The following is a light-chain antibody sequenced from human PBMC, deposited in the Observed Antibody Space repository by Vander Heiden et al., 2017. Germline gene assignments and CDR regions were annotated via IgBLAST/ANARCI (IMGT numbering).Light chain of an antibody. V-gene: IGKV3-15*01. Sequence: EIVMTQSPATLSVSPGERATLSCRASQSVSSILAWYQQKPGQAPRLLIYGASTRATGIPARFSGSGSGTEFTLTISSLQSEDFAVYYCQQEKNWPITFGGGTKVEIK. CDR3: QQEKNWPIT. J-gene: IGKJ4*01. CDR1: QSVSSI. CDR2: GAS.